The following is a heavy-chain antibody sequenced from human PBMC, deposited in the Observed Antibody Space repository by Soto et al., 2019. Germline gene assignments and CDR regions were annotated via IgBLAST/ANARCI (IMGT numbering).Heavy chain of an antibody. J-gene: IGHJ4*02. CDR2: IYYSGTT. Sequence: QLQLQESGPGLVKPTETLSLTCIVSGVSISSSSHFWSWIRQPPGKGLEWIGTIYYSGTTYYNPSLQSRVTLSVDTSKNQFSPKLSSASAADTAVYYCARHPSGSSFDYWGQGTLVTVSS. V-gene: IGHV4-39*01. D-gene: IGHD1-26*01. CDR1: GVSISSSSHF. CDR3: ARHPSGSSFDY.